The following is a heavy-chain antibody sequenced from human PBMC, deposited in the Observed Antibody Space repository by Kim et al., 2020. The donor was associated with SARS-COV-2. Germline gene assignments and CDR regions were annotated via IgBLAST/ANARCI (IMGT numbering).Heavy chain of an antibody. D-gene: IGHD7-27*01. Sequence: ASVKVSCKASGYTFTSHYTHWVRQAPGHGLEWMGQINPTGDRTTSAQKFQGRVTMTRDTSTNTLYMELSGLRSEDTAGYYCAREAARTGKNFDYWGQGTL. CDR3: AREAARTGKNFDY. CDR2: INPTGDRT. V-gene: IGHV1-46*01. J-gene: IGHJ4*02. CDR1: GYTFTSHY.